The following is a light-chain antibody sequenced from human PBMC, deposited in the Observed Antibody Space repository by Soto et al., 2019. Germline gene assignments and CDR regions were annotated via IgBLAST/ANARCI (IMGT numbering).Light chain of an antibody. V-gene: IGLV2-8*01. CDR3: SSYAGTNKV. CDR2: EVS. J-gene: IGLJ3*02. Sequence: QSALTQPPSASGSPGQSVTISCTGTSGDVGGHNFVSWYQFHPGKAPKLIIYEVSKRPSGVPNRFSGSKSDNTASLTVSGLQAKDEADYFCSSYAGTNKVFGGGTQLTVL. CDR1: SGDVGGHNF.